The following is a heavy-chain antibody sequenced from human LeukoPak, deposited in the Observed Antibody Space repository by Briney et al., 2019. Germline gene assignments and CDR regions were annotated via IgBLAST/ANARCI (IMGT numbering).Heavy chain of an antibody. CDR1: GYTFTSYY. D-gene: IGHD4-17*01. J-gene: IGHJ5*02. CDR2: IIPIFGTA. V-gene: IGHV1-69*13. Sequence: GASVKVSCKASGYTFTSYYMHWVRQAPGQGLEWMGGIIPIFGTANYAQKFQGRVTITADESTSTAYMELSSLRSEDTAVYYCAREVHGDYALCWFDPWGQGTLVTVSS. CDR3: AREVHGDYALCWFDP.